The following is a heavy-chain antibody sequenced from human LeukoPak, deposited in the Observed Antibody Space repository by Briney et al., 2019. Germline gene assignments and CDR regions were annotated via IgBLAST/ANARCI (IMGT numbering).Heavy chain of an antibody. Sequence: GGSLRLSCAASGFTFSSYAMHWVRQAPGKGLEWVAVISYDGSNKYYADSVKGRFTISRDNSKNTLYLQMNSLGAEDTAVYYCARPLDYWGQGTLVTVSS. CDR3: ARPLDY. J-gene: IGHJ4*02. CDR1: GFTFSSYA. CDR2: ISYDGSNK. V-gene: IGHV3-30-3*01.